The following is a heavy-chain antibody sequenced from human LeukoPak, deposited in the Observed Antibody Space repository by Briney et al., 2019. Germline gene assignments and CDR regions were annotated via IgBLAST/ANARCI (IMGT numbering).Heavy chain of an antibody. CDR2: ISGSAGST. CDR1: GFTFTNYA. D-gene: IGHD2-8*01. Sequence: AGGPLRLSCAASGFTFTNYAMIWVRQAPGKGLEWVSAISGSAGSTYYADSVKGRFTISRDNSRNTLYLQMNGLRAEDTAMYYCAKDQSGYCTNGVCPSYDFWGQGTLVTVSS. V-gene: IGHV3-23*01. J-gene: IGHJ4*02. CDR3: AKDQSGYCTNGVCPSYDF.